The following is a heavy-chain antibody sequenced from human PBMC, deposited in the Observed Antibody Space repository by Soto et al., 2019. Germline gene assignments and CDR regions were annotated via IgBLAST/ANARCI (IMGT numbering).Heavy chain of an antibody. CDR3: AQDLSDWYMEYFDF. D-gene: IGHD6-19*01. CDR2: ISGSGGST. V-gene: IGHV3-23*01. Sequence: VQLLESGGGLVQPGGSLRLSCAASGFTFSSHAMSWVRQAPGKGLEWVSGISGSGGSTKYADSVKGRFTISRDNSWNTLYLQMNSLRAEDTAVYYCAQDLSDWYMEYFDFWGQGTLVTVSS. CDR1: GFTFSSHA. J-gene: IGHJ4*02.